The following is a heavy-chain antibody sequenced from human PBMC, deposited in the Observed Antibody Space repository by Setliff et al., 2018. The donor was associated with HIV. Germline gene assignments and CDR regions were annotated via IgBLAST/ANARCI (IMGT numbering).Heavy chain of an antibody. D-gene: IGHD4-17*01. CDR3: VRDDYGYNGKGFDY. J-gene: IGHJ4*02. CDR2: SYTSGST. CDR1: GGSINTYY. Sequence: KTSETLSLTCTVSGGSINTYYWSWIRQPAGKGLEWIGRSYTSGSTNYNPSLKSRVTISIDTSNNQISLRLSSVTAADTAMYYCVRDDYGYNGKGFDYWGPGTLVTVSS. V-gene: IGHV4-4*07.